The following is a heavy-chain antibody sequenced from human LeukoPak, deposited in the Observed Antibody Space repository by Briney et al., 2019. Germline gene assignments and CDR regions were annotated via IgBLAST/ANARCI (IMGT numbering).Heavy chain of an antibody. CDR2: IKSKSDGGTT. D-gene: IGHD3-10*01. J-gene: IGHJ4*02. CDR1: GFTFSNAW. CDR3: TTMLLRELLH. V-gene: IGHV3-15*01. Sequence: GGSLRLSCAASGFTFSNAWMSWVRQAPGKGLEWVGRIKSKSDGGTTDYITPVKGRFTISRDDSKTTQYLQMNSLKTEDSALYYCTTMLLRELLHWGQGTLVTVSS.